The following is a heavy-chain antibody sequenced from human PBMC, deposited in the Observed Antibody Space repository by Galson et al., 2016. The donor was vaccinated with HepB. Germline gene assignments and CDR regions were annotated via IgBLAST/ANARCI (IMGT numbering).Heavy chain of an antibody. CDR3: ARGHYEV. Sequence: SLRLSCAASGFTFGDSYVSWIRQAPGKGLEWISCITGSGTVLFYADSVKGRFTISRDNARNSLYLHLNSLRAEDTAVYYCARGHYEVWGQGTLVTVSS. CDR2: ITGSGTVL. V-gene: IGHV3-11*01. CDR1: GFTFGDSY. J-gene: IGHJ4*02. D-gene: IGHD3-3*01.